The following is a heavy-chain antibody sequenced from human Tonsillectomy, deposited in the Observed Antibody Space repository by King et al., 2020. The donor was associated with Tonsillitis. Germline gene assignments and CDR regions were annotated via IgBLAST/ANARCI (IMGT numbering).Heavy chain of an antibody. CDR3: ARFMEQQLGAPTDY. V-gene: IGHV3-21*01. CDR1: GFTFSSYS. Sequence: QLVQSGGGLVKPGGSLRLSCAASGFTFSSYSMNWVRQAPGKGLEWGSFISSSRSYIFYADSVKGRFTISRDNAKNSLYLQMNSLRAEDTAVYYCARFMEQQLGAPTDYWGQGTLVTVSS. J-gene: IGHJ4*02. CDR2: ISSSRSYI. D-gene: IGHD6-13*01.